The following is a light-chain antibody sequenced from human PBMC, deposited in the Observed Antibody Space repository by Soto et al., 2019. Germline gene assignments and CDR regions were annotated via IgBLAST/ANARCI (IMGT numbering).Light chain of an antibody. CDR1: ALPKQY. Sequence: SYELTQPPSVSVSPGQTARITCSGAALPKQYAYWYRQKPGQAPVLVIYKDSERPSGIPERFSGSSSGTTVTLTISGVQAEDEADYYCQSADSSGTYGVVFGGGTKLTVL. CDR3: QSADSSGTYGVV. CDR2: KDS. V-gene: IGLV3-25*03. J-gene: IGLJ2*01.